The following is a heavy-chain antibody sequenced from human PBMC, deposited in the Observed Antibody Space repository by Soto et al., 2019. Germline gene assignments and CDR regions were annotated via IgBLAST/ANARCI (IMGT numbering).Heavy chain of an antibody. CDR1: GYTFTSYY. J-gene: IGHJ4*02. Sequence: ASVKVSCKASGYTFTSYYIHWVRQAPGQGLEWMGIIYPSGGSTNYAQKFQGRVAMTSDTSTSTVYMELSSLRSEDTAVYFFARDRGWYNGNYSFDGRGQGTLVT. CDR2: IYPSGGST. D-gene: IGHD1-7*01. CDR3: ARDRGWYNGNYSFDG. V-gene: IGHV1-46*01.